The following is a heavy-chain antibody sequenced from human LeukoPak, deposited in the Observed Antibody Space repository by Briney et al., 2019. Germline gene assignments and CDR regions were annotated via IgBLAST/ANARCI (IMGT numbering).Heavy chain of an antibody. D-gene: IGHD1-26*01. CDR1: GFTFTSYS. CDR2: ISGGGGST. J-gene: IGHJ4*02. CDR3: AKGGKWDVTPFDY. Sequence: GGSLSLSCAASGFTFTSYSMNWVRQAPGKGLEWVSTISGGGGSTYYADSVKGRFTISRDNSKNTLCLQVNSLRAEDTAVYYCAKGGKWDVTPFDYWGQGTLVTVSS. V-gene: IGHV3-23*01.